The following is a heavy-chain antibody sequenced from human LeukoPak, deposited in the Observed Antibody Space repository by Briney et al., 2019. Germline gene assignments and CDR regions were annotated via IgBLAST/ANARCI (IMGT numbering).Heavy chain of an antibody. Sequence: GGSLRLSCAASXFTFSSYDMNWVRQAPGKGLEWVSYISSSGSTIHYADSVKGRFTISRDNAKNSLYLQMNSLRAEDTAVYYCARGVRPDAYDVWGQGTMVTVSS. V-gene: IGHV3-48*03. D-gene: IGHD3-10*02. CDR3: ARGVRPDAYDV. CDR1: XFTFSSYD. J-gene: IGHJ3*01. CDR2: ISSSGSTI.